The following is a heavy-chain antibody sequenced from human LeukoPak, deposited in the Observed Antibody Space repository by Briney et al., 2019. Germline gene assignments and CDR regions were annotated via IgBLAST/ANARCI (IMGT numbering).Heavy chain of an antibody. CDR3: ARESYYDILTGYSY. V-gene: IGHV3-21*01. D-gene: IGHD3-9*01. CDR1: GFSFSSYS. Sequence: TGGSLRLSCVASGFSFSSYSMNWVRQAPGKGLEWVSSISRTSSYIYYADSVKGRFTISRDNAKNSVYLQMNSLRAEDTAVYDCARESYYDILTGYSYWGQGTLVTVSS. J-gene: IGHJ4*02. CDR2: ISRTSSYI.